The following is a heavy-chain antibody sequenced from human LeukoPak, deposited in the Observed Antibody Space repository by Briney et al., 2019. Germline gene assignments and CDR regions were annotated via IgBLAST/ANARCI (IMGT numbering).Heavy chain of an antibody. V-gene: IGHV3-21*01. D-gene: IGHD5-12*01. CDR1: GFTFSSYS. CDR2: ISSSSSYI. Sequence: GGSLRLSSAASGFTFSSYSMNWVRQAPGKGLEWVSSISSSSSYIYYADSVKGRFTISRDNAKNSLYLQMNSLRAEDTAVYYCARDRTAYDVLDPWGQGTLVTVAS. CDR3: ARDRTAYDVLDP. J-gene: IGHJ5*02.